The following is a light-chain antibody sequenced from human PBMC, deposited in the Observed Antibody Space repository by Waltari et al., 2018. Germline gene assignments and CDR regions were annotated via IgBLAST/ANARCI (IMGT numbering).Light chain of an antibody. CDR2: AAS. CDR1: QAISTF. V-gene: IGKV1-16*02. J-gene: IGKJ4*01. CDR3: QQYSTFPPT. Sequence: DIQMTQSPSSLSPSVGARVILTCRPSQAISTFLAWFQLKPGKAPKSLIYAASTLQTGVSSNFSGSGSGTDFTLTISSLQPGDCATYYCQQYSTFPPTFGGGTRVEI.